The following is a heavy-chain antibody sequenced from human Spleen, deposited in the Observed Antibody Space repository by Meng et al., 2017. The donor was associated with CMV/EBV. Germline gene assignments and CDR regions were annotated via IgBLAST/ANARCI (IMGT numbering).Heavy chain of an antibody. CDR2: IYNNGST. CDR1: GVSISNYY. CDR3: ARDRGTSGWVPFDY. J-gene: IGHJ4*02. Sequence: GSLRLSCTVSGVSISNYYWIRQPPGKGLEWIGYIYNNGSTNYHPSLKSRVTISVDTSKNQFSLRLSSVAAADTAVYYCARDRGTSGWVPFDYWGQGTLVTVSS. D-gene: IGHD6-19*01. V-gene: IGHV4-4*08.